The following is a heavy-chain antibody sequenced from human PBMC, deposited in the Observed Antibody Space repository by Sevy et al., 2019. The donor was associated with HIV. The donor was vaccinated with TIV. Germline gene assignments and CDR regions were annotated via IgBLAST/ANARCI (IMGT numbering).Heavy chain of an antibody. CDR3: TSPRFLEWLSAFDI. CDR2: IRSKANSYAT. Sequence: LSLTCAASGFTFSGSAMHWVRQASGKGLEWVGRIRSKANSYATAYAASVKGRFTISRDDSKNTAYLQMNSLKTEDTAVYYCTSPRFLEWLSAFDIWGQGTMVTVSS. J-gene: IGHJ3*02. CDR1: GFTFSGSA. D-gene: IGHD3-3*01. V-gene: IGHV3-73*01.